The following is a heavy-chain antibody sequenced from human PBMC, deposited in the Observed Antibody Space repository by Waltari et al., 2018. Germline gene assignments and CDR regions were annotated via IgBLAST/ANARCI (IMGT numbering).Heavy chain of an antibody. CDR3: ARHGRIRAVALIDY. V-gene: IGHV4-34*01. CDR2: INDSGST. J-gene: IGHJ4*02. Sequence: QVQLQQWGAGLMKPSETLSLTCAVYGGSFSGYYWTWIRQPPGKGPGWIGEINDSGSTNYNSSLKPRVSISLDTSKNQFSLTLTSVTAADTALYYCARHGRIRAVALIDYWGQGTLVTVSS. CDR1: GGSFSGYY. D-gene: IGHD2-15*01.